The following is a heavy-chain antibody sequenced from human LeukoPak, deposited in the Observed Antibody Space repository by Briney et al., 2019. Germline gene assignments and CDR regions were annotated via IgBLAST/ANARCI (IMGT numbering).Heavy chain of an antibody. CDR3: ARDDVVTAIHDY. Sequence: SETLSLTCTVSGGSISSSSYYWSWIRQPPGKGLEWIGEINHSGSTNYNPSLKSRVTISVDTSKNQFSLKLSSVTAADTAVYYCARDDVVTAIHDYWGQGTLVTVSS. D-gene: IGHD2-21*02. V-gene: IGHV4-39*07. CDR1: GGSISSSSYY. J-gene: IGHJ4*02. CDR2: INHSGST.